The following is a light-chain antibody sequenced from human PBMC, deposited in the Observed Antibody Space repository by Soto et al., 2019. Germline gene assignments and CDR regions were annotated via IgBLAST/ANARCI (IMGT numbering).Light chain of an antibody. CDR3: CLFTSSNAHV. V-gene: IGLV2-23*02. J-gene: IGLJ1*01. Sequence: QSVLTQPASVSGSPGQSITISCAGTSSDFGNYNVVSWYQQHPGKVPKLIIFEVNKRPSGASNRYSGSRSGNTASLTISGLQAEDEADYYCCLFTSSNAHVFGRGTKVTVL. CDR1: SSDFGNYNV. CDR2: EVN.